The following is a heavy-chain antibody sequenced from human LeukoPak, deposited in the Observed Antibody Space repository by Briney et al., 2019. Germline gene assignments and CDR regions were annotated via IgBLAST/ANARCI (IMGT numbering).Heavy chain of an antibody. J-gene: IGHJ4*02. D-gene: IGHD1-26*01. CDR2: IYYSGST. V-gene: IGHV4-61*01. CDR1: GGSISSSSYY. CDR3: ARDSGSYWFDY. Sequence: TSETLSLTCTVSGGSISSSSYYWGWIRQPPGKGLEWIGYIYYSGSTNYNPSLKSRVTISVDTSKNQFSLKLSSVTAADTAVYYCARDSGSYWFDYWGQGTLVTVSS.